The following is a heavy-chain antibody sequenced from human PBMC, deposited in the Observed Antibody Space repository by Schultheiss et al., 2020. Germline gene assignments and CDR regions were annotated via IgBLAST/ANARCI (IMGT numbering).Heavy chain of an antibody. Sequence: GGSLRLSCAASGFTFSSYGMHWVRQAPGKGLDWVAVVWYDGSNKYYADSVKGRFTISRDNSKNTLNLQVNSLRPEDTAVYYCARRATVSYYGLDVWGHGTTVTVS. J-gene: IGHJ6*02. CDR3: ARRATVSYYGLDV. CDR1: GFTFSSYG. CDR2: VWYDGSNK. D-gene: IGHD4-11*01. V-gene: IGHV3-33*08.